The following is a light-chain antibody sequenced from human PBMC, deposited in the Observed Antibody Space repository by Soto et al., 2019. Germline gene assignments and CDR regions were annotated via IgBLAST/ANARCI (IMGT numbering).Light chain of an antibody. CDR2: AAS. V-gene: IGKV1-39*01. Sequence: DLQMTQSPSSLSASVGDRVTITCRASQSISSKLNWYQQKPGKAPNLLIFAASSLHSGVPSRFSGSGSGTDFTLTISNLQPEDFATYFCQQSYITSWTFGQGTKVEIK. CDR3: QQSYITSWT. CDR1: QSISSK. J-gene: IGKJ1*01.